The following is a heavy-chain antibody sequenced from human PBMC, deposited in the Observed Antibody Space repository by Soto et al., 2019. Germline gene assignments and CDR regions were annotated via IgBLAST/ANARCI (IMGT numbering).Heavy chain of an antibody. CDR3: ARDSRYCISTSCYRDYYYGMDV. V-gene: IGHV4-30-4*01. D-gene: IGHD2-2*01. J-gene: IGHJ6*02. Sequence: PSETLSLTCTVSGGSISSGDYYWGWIRQPPGKGLEWIGYIYYSGSTYYNPSLKSRVTISVDTSKNQFSLKLSSVTAADTAVYYCARDSRYCISTSCYRDYYYGMDVWGQGNTVPVYS. CDR2: IYYSGST. CDR1: GGSISSGDYY.